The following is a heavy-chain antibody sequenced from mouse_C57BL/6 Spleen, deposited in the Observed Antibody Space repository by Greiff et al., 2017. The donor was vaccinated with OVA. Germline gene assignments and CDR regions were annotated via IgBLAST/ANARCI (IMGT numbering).Heavy chain of an antibody. J-gene: IGHJ2*01. CDR3: ARGGSSYDYFDY. CDR2: IDPSDSYT. Sequence: QVQLQQPGAELVMPGASVKLSCKASGYTFTSYWMHWVKQRPGQGLEWIGEIDPSDSYTKYNQKFKGKSTLTVDKSSSTAYMQLSSLTSEDSAVYYCARGGSSYDYFDYWGDGTTLTVSS. D-gene: IGHD1-1*01. CDR1: GYTFTSYW. V-gene: IGHV1-69*01.